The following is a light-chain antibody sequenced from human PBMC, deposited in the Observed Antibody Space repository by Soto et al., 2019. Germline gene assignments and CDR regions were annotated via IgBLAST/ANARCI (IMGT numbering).Light chain of an antibody. V-gene: IGLV2-14*01. CDR3: ISYTGSSTSYV. CDR2: GVS. CDR1: RSDSGSYNY. Sequence: QSALTQHASVSGSPGQSITISCSGTRSDSGSYNYVAWYQQFPGKTPKILIYGVSNRPSGVSSRFSGSKSGNTASLTISGLQAEDEADYYCISYTGSSTSYVFGSGTKLTVL. J-gene: IGLJ1*01.